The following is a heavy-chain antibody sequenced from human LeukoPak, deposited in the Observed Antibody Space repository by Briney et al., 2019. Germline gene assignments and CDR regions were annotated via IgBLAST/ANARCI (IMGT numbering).Heavy chain of an antibody. CDR2: IKSNTDGGTT. J-gene: IGHJ3*02. CDR1: GFTFSSYA. V-gene: IGHV3-15*01. Sequence: GGSLRLSCAASGFTFSSYAMSWVRQAPGEGLEWVCRIKSNTDGGTTDYAAPVKGRFTISRDDSKNTLYLQMNNLKTEDTAVYYCTTNPYDRSGYHIWGQGTMVSVSS. D-gene: IGHD3-22*01. CDR3: TTNPYDRSGYHI.